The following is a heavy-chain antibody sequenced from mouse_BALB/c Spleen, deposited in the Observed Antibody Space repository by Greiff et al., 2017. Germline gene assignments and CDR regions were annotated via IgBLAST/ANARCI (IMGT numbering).Heavy chain of an antibody. CDR3: ARGNYGYDGGFAY. CDR1: GYSITSDYA. Sequence: EVKLVESGPGLAKPSQSLSLTCTVTGYSITSDYAWNWIRQFPGNKLEWMGYISYSGSTSYNPSLKSRISITRDTSKNQFFLQLNSVTTEDTATYYCARGNYGYDGGFAYWGQGTLVTVSA. V-gene: IGHV3-2*02. J-gene: IGHJ3*01. D-gene: IGHD2-2*01. CDR2: ISYSGST.